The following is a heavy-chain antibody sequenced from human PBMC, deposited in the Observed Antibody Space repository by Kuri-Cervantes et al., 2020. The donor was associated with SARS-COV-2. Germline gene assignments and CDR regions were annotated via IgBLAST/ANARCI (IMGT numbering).Heavy chain of an antibody. D-gene: IGHD3-3*01. CDR2: INSDGSST. CDR1: GFTFSSYW. J-gene: IGHJ3*02. Sequence: GESLKISCAACGFTFSSYWMHWVRQAPGKGLVWVSRINSDGSSTSYADSVKGRFTISRDNAKNTLYLQMNSLRAEDTAVYYCARGFLTWWGLGAFDIWGQGTMVTVSS. CDR3: ARGFLTWWGLGAFDI. V-gene: IGHV3-74*01.